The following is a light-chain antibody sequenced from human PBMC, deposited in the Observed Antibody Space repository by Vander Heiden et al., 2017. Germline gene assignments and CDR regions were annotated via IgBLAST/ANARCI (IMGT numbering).Light chain of an antibody. Sequence: QSVLTQPPSVSAAPGQKVTISCSGSSSNIGKNYVSWYQQVPGTAPQLLIYDNNKRPSRIPDRFSGSKSGTSATLGITGLQTGDEADYYCGTWDSSLSNAVFGTGPKVTVL. CDR3: GTWDSSLSNAV. V-gene: IGLV1-51*01. CDR2: DNN. CDR1: SSNIGKNY. J-gene: IGLJ1*01.